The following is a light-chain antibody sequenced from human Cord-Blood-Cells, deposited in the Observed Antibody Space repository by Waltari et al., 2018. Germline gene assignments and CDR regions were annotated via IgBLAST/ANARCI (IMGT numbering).Light chain of an antibody. CDR3: QQYNNWPPLT. CDR2: GAS. V-gene: IGKV3-15*01. J-gene: IGKJ4*01. CDR1: QSVSSN. Sequence: EIVMTQSPATLSVSTGERAPLSCRASQSVSSNLAWYQQKPGQAPRLLIYGASTRATGIPARFSGSGSGTEFTLTISSLQSEDCAVYYCQQYNNWPPLTFGGGTKVEIK.